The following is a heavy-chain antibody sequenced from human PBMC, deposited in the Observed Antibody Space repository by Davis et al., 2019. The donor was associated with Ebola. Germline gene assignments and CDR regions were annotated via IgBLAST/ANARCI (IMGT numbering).Heavy chain of an antibody. CDR3: ARGDCSSTSCLRDP. Sequence: GESLKISCAASEFTFSTYAMHWVRQAPGKGLEWVPVISYDGIYKYYAVSVKGRLTISRDNAKTKLYLQMNSLRAEDTAVYYCARGDCSSTSCLRDPWGQGTLVTVSS. CDR1: EFTFSTYA. J-gene: IGHJ5*02. CDR2: ISYDGIYK. D-gene: IGHD2-2*01. V-gene: IGHV3-30*03.